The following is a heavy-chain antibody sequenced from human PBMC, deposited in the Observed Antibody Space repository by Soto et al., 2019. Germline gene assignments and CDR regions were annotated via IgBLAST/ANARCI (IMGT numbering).Heavy chain of an antibody. Sequence: SVKVSCKTSGSTFTTYSIVWVRQAPGEGLEWMGGIIPLFGTANYAQKFQDRVTITADKSTNTAFMELSSLKSEDTAMYYCASSSGNNYGVGTNYYFDYWGQGTLVTVSS. D-gene: IGHD1-26*01. CDR1: GSTFTTYS. CDR3: ASSSGNNYGVGTNYYFDY. CDR2: IIPLFGTA. V-gene: IGHV1-69*06. J-gene: IGHJ4*02.